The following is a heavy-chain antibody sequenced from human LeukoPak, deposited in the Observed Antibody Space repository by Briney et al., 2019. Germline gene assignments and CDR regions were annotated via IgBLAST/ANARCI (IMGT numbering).Heavy chain of an antibody. Sequence: GGSLRLSCAASGFTFSSYATHWVRQAPGKGLEWVAVISYDGSNKYYADSVKGRFTISRDNSKNTLYLQMNSLRAEDTAVYYCASGSSSWYTAFDIWGQGTMVTVSS. CDR2: ISYDGSNK. CDR3: ASGSSSWYTAFDI. D-gene: IGHD6-13*01. V-gene: IGHV3-30*04. CDR1: GFTFSSYA. J-gene: IGHJ3*02.